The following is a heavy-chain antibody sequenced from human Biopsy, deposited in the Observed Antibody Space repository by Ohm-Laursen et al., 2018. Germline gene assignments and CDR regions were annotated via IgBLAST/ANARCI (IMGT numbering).Heavy chain of an antibody. D-gene: IGHD5-24*01. J-gene: IGHJ3*01. CDR1: GGSIINNY. CDR3: ARDSGGMATILDAFDL. V-gene: IGHV4-59*01. Sequence: SDTLSLTCTVSGGSIINNYWSWIRQPPGKGLEWIGYIYFTGSTNCNPSLKSRVTISVDTSKNQFSLRLSSVTAADTAVYYCARDSGGMATILDAFDLWGQGTMVTVSP. CDR2: IYFTGST.